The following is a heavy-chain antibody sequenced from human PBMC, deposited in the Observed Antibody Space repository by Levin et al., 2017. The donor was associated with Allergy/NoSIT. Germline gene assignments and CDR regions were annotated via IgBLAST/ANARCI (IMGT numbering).Heavy chain of an antibody. Sequence: GESLKISCRGSGYTFRYNWITWVRQMPGKGLEWMGSTYPGDSDSRYSPSFQGQVTISADQSVSTAYLQWSSLKASDTAIYYCARHRVGWDGGTWTTLDYWGQGTLVTVSS. CDR3: ARHRVGWDGGTWTTLDY. V-gene: IGHV5-51*01. CDR1: GYTFRYNW. CDR2: TYPGDSDS. J-gene: IGHJ4*02. D-gene: IGHD1-26*01.